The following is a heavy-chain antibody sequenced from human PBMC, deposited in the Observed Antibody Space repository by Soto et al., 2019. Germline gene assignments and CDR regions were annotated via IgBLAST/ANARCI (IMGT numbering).Heavy chain of an antibody. CDR1: GYTFTGYY. Sequence: ASVRVSCKASGYTFTGYYMHWVRQAPGQGLEWMGWINPNSGGTNYAQKFQGRVTMTRDTSISTAYMELSRLRSDDTAVYYCARSLEYSGYDYIFYGMEVWGQGTTVIVSS. D-gene: IGHD5-12*01. CDR2: INPNSGGT. J-gene: IGHJ6*01. V-gene: IGHV1-2*02. CDR3: ARSLEYSGYDYIFYGMEV.